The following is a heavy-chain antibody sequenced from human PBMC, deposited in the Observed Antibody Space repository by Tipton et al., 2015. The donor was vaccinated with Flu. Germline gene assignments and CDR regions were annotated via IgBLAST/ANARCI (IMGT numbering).Heavy chain of an antibody. Sequence: TLSLTCAVYGGSLSGYYWTWIRQPPGKGLEWIGEINHSGITNYNPPLKSRVTMSVDTSKNQFSLKLSSVTAADTAVYYCARSSTAGGPLRPWGQGTLVTVSS. V-gene: IGHV4-34*01. CDR3: ARSSTAGGPLRP. CDR1: GGSLSGYY. D-gene: IGHD2/OR15-2a*01. J-gene: IGHJ5*02. CDR2: INHSGIT.